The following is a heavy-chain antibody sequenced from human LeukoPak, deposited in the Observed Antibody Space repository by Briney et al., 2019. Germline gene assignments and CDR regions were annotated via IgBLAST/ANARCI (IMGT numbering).Heavy chain of an antibody. Sequence: PGESLKISCKASGYNFADYWIGWVRQPPGKGLEWMGIIYPDDSENKNSPSFEGQVTISVDESTSTAYLQWSSLKASDTAVYYCARRLLAVSNTMVWGPADAFDIWGQGTTVTVSS. CDR2: IYPDDSEN. J-gene: IGHJ3*02. D-gene: IGHD3-10*01. CDR1: GYNFADYW. CDR3: ARRLLAVSNTMVWGPADAFDI. V-gene: IGHV5-51*01.